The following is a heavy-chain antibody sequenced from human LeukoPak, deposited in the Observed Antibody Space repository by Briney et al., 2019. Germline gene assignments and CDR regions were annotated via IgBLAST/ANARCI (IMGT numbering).Heavy chain of an antibody. D-gene: IGHD3-9*01. CDR3: ARDRYDYDILTGYFKTSYYFDY. Sequence: ASVKVSCKASGYTFTGYYMHWVRQAPGQGPEWMGWINPNSGGTNYAQKFQGRVTMTRDTSISTAYMELSRLRSDDTAVYYCARDRYDYDILTGYFKTSYYFDYWGQGTLVTVSS. V-gene: IGHV1-2*02. CDR1: GYTFTGYY. CDR2: INPNSGGT. J-gene: IGHJ4*02.